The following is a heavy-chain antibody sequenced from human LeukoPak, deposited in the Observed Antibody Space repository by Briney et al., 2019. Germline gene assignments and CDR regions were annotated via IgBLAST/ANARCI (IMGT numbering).Heavy chain of an antibody. D-gene: IGHD3-16*01. CDR2: INPKSGGT. J-gene: IGHJ4*02. CDR3: ARMFISRSYFDY. CDR1: GYTFTRYH. Sequence: GASVKVSFKASGYTFTRYHMHWVRQAPGQGLAGMGWINPKSGGTNYAQNFQSRVTMTRDTSISTAYMELSRLRSDDTAVYYCARMFISRSYFDYWGQGTLVTVSS. V-gene: IGHV1-2*02.